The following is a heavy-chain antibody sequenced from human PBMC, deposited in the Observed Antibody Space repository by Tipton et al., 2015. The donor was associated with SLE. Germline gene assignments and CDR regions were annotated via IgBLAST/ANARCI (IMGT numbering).Heavy chain of an antibody. V-gene: IGHV4-38-2*02. CDR3: ARMGSSGWYPDY. D-gene: IGHD6-19*01. CDR2: IYHSGTT. Sequence: TLSLTCTVSGYSMSTGYYWGWIRQPPRKGPEWIGNIYHSGTTSYNPSLKSRVTMLVDTSKNQFSLRLSSVTAADTAVYYCARMGSSGWYPDYWGPGTLVTVSS. CDR1: GYSMSTGYY. J-gene: IGHJ4*02.